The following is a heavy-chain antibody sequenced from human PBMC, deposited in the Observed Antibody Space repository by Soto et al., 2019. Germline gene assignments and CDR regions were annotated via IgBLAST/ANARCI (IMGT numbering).Heavy chain of an antibody. D-gene: IGHD3-3*01. V-gene: IGHV1-69*01. J-gene: IGHJ6*02. CDR2: IIPIFGTA. CDR3: ARDPYDFWSGYHHYYYGMDV. CDR1: GGTFSSYA. Sequence: QVQLVQSGAEVKKPGSSVKVSCKASGGTFSSYAISWVRQAPGQGLEWMGGIIPIFGTANYAQKFQGRVTITADESTSTAYMELSSLRSEDTAVSYCARDPYDFWSGYHHYYYGMDVWGQGTTVTVSS.